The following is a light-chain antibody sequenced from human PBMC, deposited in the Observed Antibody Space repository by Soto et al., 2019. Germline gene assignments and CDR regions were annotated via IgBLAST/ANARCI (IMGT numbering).Light chain of an antibody. CDR3: AAWDDSLSCVV. J-gene: IGLJ2*01. CDR1: SSNIGTKY. Sequence: QSVLTQPPSASGTPGQRVTISCSGSSSNIGTKYVYWYQQLPGTAPKLLIYTNTLRPSGVPDRFSGSKSGTSASLAISGLRSEDEADYYCAAWDDSLSCVVFGGGTKVTVL. CDR2: TNT. V-gene: IGLV1-47*01.